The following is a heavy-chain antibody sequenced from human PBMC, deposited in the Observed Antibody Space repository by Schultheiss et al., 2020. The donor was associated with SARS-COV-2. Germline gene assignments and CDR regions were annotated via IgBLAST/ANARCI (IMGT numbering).Heavy chain of an antibody. CDR2: IYTSGST. Sequence: SQTLSLTCTVSGGSISSYYWSWIWQPAGKGLEWIGRIYTSGSTNYNPSLKSRVTMSVDTSKNQFSLKLSSVTAADTAVYYCARHRTMTTSYDAFDIWGQGTMVTVSS. D-gene: IGHD4-17*01. CDR3: ARHRTMTTSYDAFDI. V-gene: IGHV4-4*07. CDR1: GGSISSYY. J-gene: IGHJ3*02.